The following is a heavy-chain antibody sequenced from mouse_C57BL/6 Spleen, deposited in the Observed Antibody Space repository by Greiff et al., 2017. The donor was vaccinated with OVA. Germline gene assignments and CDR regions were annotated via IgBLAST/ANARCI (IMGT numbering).Heavy chain of an antibody. D-gene: IGHD1-1*01. J-gene: IGHJ2*01. V-gene: IGHV1-69*01. CDR3: ARRSTVADFDY. CDR2: IDPSDSYT. CDR1: GYTFTSYW. Sequence: VQLQQPGAELVMPGASVKLSCKASGYTFTSYWMHWVKQRPGQGLEWIGEIDPSDSYTNYNQKFKGKSTLTVDKSSSTAYMQLSSLTSEDSAVYYCARRSTVADFDYWGQGTTLTVSS.